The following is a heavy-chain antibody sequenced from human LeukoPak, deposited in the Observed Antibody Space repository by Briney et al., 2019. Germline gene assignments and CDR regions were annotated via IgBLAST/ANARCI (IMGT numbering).Heavy chain of an antibody. D-gene: IGHD5-12*01. CDR1: GFTFSNCW. V-gene: IGHV3-74*01. CDR2: INSDGSST. CDR3: ATNSGYRFGY. Sequence: QPGGSLRLSCVASGFTFSNCWMHWVRQAPGKGLVWVSHINSDGSSTTYADSVKGRFTISRDNAKNTLYLQMNSLRAEDTAVYYCATNSGYRFGYWGQGTLVTVSS. J-gene: IGHJ4*02.